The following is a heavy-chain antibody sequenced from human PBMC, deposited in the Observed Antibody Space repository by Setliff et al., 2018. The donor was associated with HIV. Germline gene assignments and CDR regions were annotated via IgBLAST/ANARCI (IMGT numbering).Heavy chain of an antibody. V-gene: IGHV3-48*01. Sequence: GGSLRLSCAASGFTFISYWMSWVRQAPGKGLEWVSYISSSSSTIYYADSVKGRFTISRDNAKNSLYLQMNSLRAEDTAVYYCARSRAAGFDYWGQGTLVTVSS. J-gene: IGHJ4*02. D-gene: IGHD6-13*01. CDR3: ARSRAAGFDY. CDR1: GFTFISYW. CDR2: ISSSSSTI.